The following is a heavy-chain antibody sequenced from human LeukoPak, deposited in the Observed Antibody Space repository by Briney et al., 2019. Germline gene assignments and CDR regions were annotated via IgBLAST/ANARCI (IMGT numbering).Heavy chain of an antibody. CDR1: GFTFSSYE. CDR3: AKAGHSGSYYNYFDY. J-gene: IGHJ4*02. Sequence: GGSLRLSCAASGFTFSSYEMNWFRQAPGKALEWISHISSSGNIIYYADSVEGRFTISRDNANNSLYLQMNSLGAEDTAVYYCAKAGHSGSYYNYFDYWGQGTLVTVSS. D-gene: IGHD1-26*01. CDR2: ISSSGNII. V-gene: IGHV3-48*03.